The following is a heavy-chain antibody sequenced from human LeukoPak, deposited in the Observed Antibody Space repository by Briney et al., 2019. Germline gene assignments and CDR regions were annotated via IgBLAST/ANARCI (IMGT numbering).Heavy chain of an antibody. CDR3: ARGMDAEAFQN. D-gene: IGHD2-2*03. Sequence: ASVKVSCKTSGYRFTAYPLHWVRQAPGQGLEWLGWMNPHSGETNNAQKFQGRVTMTRDTSISVAYMELSSLRSDDTAVYYCARGMDAEAFQNWGQGTLVTSPQ. CDR2: MNPHSGET. J-gene: IGHJ1*01. V-gene: IGHV1-2*02. CDR1: GYRFTAYP.